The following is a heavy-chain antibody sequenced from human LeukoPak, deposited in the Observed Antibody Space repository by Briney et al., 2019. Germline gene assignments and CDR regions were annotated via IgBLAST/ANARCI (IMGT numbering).Heavy chain of an antibody. CDR3: ARVVQGPAEDYFDSSGYYHRRTNWFDP. D-gene: IGHD3-22*01. CDR2: IYYSGST. CDR1: GGSISSSSYY. J-gene: IGHJ5*02. V-gene: IGHV4-39*07. Sequence: PSETLSLTCTVSGGSISSSSYYWGWIRQPPGKGLEWIGSIYYSGSTYYNPSLKSRVTISVDTSKNQFSLKLSSVTAADTAVYYYARVVQGPAEDYFDSSGYYHRRTNWFDPWGQGTLVTVSS.